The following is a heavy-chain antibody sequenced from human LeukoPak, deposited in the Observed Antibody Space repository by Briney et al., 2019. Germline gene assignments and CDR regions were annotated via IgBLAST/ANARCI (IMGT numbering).Heavy chain of an antibody. V-gene: IGHV4-59*08. CDR1: GGSISSYY. Sequence: PSETLSLTCTVSGGSISSYYWSWIRQPPGKGLEWIGYIYYSGSTNYNPSLKSRVTISVDTSKNQFSLKLSSVTAADTAVYYCARSLDYGDYDYWGQGTLATVSS. CDR2: IYYSGST. J-gene: IGHJ4*02. D-gene: IGHD4-17*01. CDR3: ARSLDYGDYDY.